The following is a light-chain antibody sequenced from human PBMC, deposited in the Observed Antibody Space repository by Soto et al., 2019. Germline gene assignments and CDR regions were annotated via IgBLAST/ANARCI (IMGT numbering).Light chain of an antibody. J-gene: IGKJ3*01. V-gene: IGKV3-20*01. CDR1: QSLGSAY. Sequence: EIVLTQSPGTLSLSPGERGTLSCRANQSLGSAYLAWYQQKPGQAPRLLIHGASSRAAAIPDRFSGSGSGTDFTLTISNLEPEDFAGYYCQQYAASPFTFGPGTKVDAK. CDR3: QQYAASPFT. CDR2: GAS.